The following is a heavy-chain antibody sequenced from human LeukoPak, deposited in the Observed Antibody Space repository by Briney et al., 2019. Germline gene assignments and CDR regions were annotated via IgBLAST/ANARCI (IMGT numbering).Heavy chain of an antibody. J-gene: IGHJ4*02. CDR2: IYYSKNT. CDR3: VSPRGFSYGYFDY. V-gene: IGHV4-39*01. Sequence: SETLSLTCTVSGGSISSSRAYWGWIRQPPGKGLEWIGSIYYSKNTYYNPSLKSRVTISADTSKNQFSLTLGSVSATDTAVHYCVSPRGFSYGYFDYWGQGTLVTVSS. D-gene: IGHD5-18*01. CDR1: GGSISSSRAY.